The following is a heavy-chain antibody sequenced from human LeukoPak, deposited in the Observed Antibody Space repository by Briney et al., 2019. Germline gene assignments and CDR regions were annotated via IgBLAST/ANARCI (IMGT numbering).Heavy chain of an antibody. CDR2: LNPNSGNT. Sequence: ASVKVSRKASGDTFTTYDVNWARQATGQGLEWMGWLNPNSGNTGYVQKFQGRVTMTMNTSISTAYMELTSLTSEDTAVYYCARSTMGARRKYDYWGQGTLVTVSS. CDR1: GDTFTTYD. D-gene: IGHD1-26*01. J-gene: IGHJ4*02. V-gene: IGHV1-8*01. CDR3: ARSTMGARRKYDY.